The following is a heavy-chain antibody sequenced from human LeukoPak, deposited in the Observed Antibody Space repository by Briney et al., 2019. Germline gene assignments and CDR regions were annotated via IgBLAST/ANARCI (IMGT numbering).Heavy chain of an antibody. CDR3: ARGGGKVYGYYHPYYGMDV. Sequence: SETLSLTCAVYGGSFSGYYWSWIRQPPGKGLEWIGEINHSGSTNYNPSLKSRVTISVDTSKNRFSLKLSSVTAADTAVYYCARGGGKVYGYYHPYYGMDVWGQGTTVTVSS. J-gene: IGHJ6*02. CDR1: GGSFSGYY. V-gene: IGHV4-34*01. D-gene: IGHD4-17*01. CDR2: INHSGST.